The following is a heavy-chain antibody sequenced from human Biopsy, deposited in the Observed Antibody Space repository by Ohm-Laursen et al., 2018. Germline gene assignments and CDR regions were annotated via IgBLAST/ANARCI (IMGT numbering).Heavy chain of an antibody. CDR1: GYTFTSYG. Sequence: SVNVSCKASGYTFTSYGITWVRQASGQGPEWIGWLNPVSGNSNFGQKFRGRVTVTSDTSISTAYMELSGLTSDDTATYYCGRAVRNQLLTDPWGQGTLVTVTS. CDR2: LNPVSGNS. J-gene: IGHJ5*02. V-gene: IGHV1-8*02. CDR3: GRAVRNQLLTDP. D-gene: IGHD1-7*01.